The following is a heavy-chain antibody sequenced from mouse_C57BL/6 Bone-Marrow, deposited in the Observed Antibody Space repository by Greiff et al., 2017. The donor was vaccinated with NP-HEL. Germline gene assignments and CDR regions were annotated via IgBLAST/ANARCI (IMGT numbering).Heavy chain of an antibody. CDR2: ISDGGSYT. Sequence: EVQVVESGGGLVKPGGSLKLSCAASGFTFSSYAMSWVRQTPEKRLEWVATISDGGSYTYYPDNVKGRFTISRDNAKNNLYLQMSHLKSEDTAMYYCARDRRKITTVVAPCDYWGQGTTLTVTS. CDR3: ARDRRKITTVVAPCDY. J-gene: IGHJ2*01. CDR1: GFTFSSYA. D-gene: IGHD1-1*01. V-gene: IGHV5-4*01.